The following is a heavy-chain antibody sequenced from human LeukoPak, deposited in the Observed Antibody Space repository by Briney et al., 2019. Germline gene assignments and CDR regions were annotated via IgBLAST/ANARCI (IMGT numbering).Heavy chain of an antibody. CDR1: GFTFSSYE. D-gene: IGHD3-22*01. CDR2: ISSSGSTI. J-gene: IGHJ4*02. Sequence: SGGSLRLSCVASGFTFSSYEMNWVRQAPGKGLEWVSYISSSGSTIYYADSVKGRFTISRDNSKNTLYLQTNSLRAEDTAVYYCAKTYYYDSSGYYPDYWGQGTLVTVSS. V-gene: IGHV3-48*03. CDR3: AKTYYYDSSGYYPDY.